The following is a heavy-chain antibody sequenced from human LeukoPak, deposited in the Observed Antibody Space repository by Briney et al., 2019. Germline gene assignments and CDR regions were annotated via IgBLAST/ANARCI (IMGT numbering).Heavy chain of an antibody. J-gene: IGHJ4*02. Sequence: GGSLRLSCAASGFIFTDYWMHWVRQAPGKGLECLANIKQDGSETYYADSVKGRFTISRDNAKNSLYLQMNSLRAEDTAVYYCARETPRRGETRDGYRWGQGTLVTVSS. CDR2: IKQDGSET. V-gene: IGHV3-7*01. D-gene: IGHD5-24*01. CDR3: ARETPRRGETRDGYR. CDR1: GFIFTDYW.